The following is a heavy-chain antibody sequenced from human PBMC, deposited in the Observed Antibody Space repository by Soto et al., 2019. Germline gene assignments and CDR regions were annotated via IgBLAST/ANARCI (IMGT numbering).Heavy chain of an antibody. J-gene: IGHJ4*02. D-gene: IGHD5-12*01. CDR2: IYSGGST. Sequence: EVQVVESGGGLIQPGGSLRLSCEVSGFSVTANYMSWVRQAPEKGLEWVSVIYSGGSTYYVDSVKGRFSISRDISKNTLYLQMNRLSAADTAVYYCHGYGYWGQGTLVTVSS. CDR1: GFSVTANY. V-gene: IGHV3-53*01. CDR3: HGYGY.